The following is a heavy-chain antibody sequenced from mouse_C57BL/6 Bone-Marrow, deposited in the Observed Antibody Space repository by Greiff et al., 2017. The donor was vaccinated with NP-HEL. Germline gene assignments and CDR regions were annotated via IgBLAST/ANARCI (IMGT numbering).Heavy chain of an antibody. Sequence: VQLQQSGAELARPGASVKLSCKASGYTFTSYGISWVKQRPGQGLEWIGEIYPRSGNTYYNEKFKGKGTLTADKSSSTAYMELRSLTSEDSAVYFCATYGNYFDYWGQGTTLTVSS. CDR2: IYPRSGNT. D-gene: IGHD2-1*01. CDR1: GYTFTSYG. J-gene: IGHJ2*01. CDR3: ATYGNYFDY. V-gene: IGHV1-81*01.